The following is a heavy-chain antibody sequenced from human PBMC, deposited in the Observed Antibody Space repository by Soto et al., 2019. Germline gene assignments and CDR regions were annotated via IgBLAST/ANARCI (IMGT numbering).Heavy chain of an antibody. J-gene: IGHJ5*02. V-gene: IGHV1-8*01. CDR3: ASDMSTT. CDR2: MNPNSGHA. Sequence: QVQLVQSGAEVKKPGPSVKVYCKASGYPFTSNDINWMRQATGQGLACMGWMNPNSGHANYAQNGQRRVTMTSDTCISTAYMELTNLRAEYPAIYYCASDMSTTWGQGTLVPVSS. CDR1: GYPFTSND. D-gene: IGHD2-2*01.